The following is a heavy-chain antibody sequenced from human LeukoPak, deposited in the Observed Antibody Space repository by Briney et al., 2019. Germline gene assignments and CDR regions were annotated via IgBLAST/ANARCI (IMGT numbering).Heavy chain of an antibody. CDR2: TRSKAYGGTT. J-gene: IGHJ4*02. V-gene: IGHV3-49*03. CDR3: AREKYYGSGILYYFDS. Sequence: GGSLRLSCTASGFTFGDYAMSWFRQAPGKGLEWVGFTRSKAYGGTTEYAASVKGRFTISRDDSKSIAYLQMNSLRADDTAVYYCAREKYYGSGILYYFDSWGQGTLVTVSS. CDR1: GFTFGDYA. D-gene: IGHD3-10*01.